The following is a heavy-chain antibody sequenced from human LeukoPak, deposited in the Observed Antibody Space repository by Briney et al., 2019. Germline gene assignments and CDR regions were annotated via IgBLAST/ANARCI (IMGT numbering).Heavy chain of an antibody. Sequence: SQTLSLTCTVSGGSISSGGYYWSWIRQHPGKGLEWIVYIYYSGSTYYNPSLKSRVTISVDTSKNQFSLKLSSVTAADTAVYYCAREIAAEGGNYFDYWGQGTLVTVSS. V-gene: IGHV4-31*03. CDR2: IYYSGST. CDR1: GGSISSGGYY. D-gene: IGHD1-26*01. CDR3: AREIAAEGGNYFDY. J-gene: IGHJ4*02.